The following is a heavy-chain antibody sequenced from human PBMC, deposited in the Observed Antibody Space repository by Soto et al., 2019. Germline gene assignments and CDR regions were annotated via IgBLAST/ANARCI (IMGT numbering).Heavy chain of an antibody. Sequence: ASVKVSCKASGYTFTSSGISWVRQAHGQGLEWMGWISAYNGNTNYAQKLQGRVTMTTDTSTSTAYMERRSLRSDDTAVYYCACVYSSSSGNWFDPWGQGTLVTVSS. D-gene: IGHD6-13*01. CDR3: ACVYSSSSGNWFDP. J-gene: IGHJ5*02. V-gene: IGHV1-18*01. CDR1: GYTFTSSG. CDR2: ISAYNGNT.